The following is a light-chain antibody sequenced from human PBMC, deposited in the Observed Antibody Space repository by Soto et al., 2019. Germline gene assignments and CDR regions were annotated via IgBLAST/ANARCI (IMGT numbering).Light chain of an antibody. J-gene: IGLJ1*01. CDR3: CLYVGGRTYL. CDR1: VGL. CDR2: DDT. Sequence: QSVLTQPASVSGSPGQSITISCTGTVGLVSWYQQHPGKVPKLIIYDDTKRPSGVSSRFSGSKSGNTASPTISGLQTEDEADYYCCLYVGGRTYLFGTGTKVTVL. V-gene: IGLV2-23*01.